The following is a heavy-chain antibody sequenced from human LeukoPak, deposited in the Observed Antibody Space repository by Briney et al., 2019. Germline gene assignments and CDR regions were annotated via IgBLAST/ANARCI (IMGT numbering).Heavy chain of an antibody. CDR1: GFTFSSYA. D-gene: IGHD1-1*01. CDR2: ISASGSST. V-gene: IGHV3-23*01. J-gene: IGHJ4*02. Sequence: GGSLRLSCAASGFTFSSYAMSWVRQAPGKGLEWVAGISASGSSTYFADSVKGRFTLSRDNSKKLLYLHINNLRAEDTAVYYCAKERGGTFNDDLDYWGQGTLVTVS. CDR3: AKERGGTFNDDLDY.